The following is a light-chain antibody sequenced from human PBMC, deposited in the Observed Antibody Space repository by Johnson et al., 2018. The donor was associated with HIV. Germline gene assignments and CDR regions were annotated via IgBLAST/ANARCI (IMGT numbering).Light chain of an antibody. CDR2: ENN. J-gene: IGLJ1*01. CDR3: GTWDSSLNAYV. Sequence: QSMLTQPPSVSAAPGQKVTISCSGSSSNIGNNYVSWYQQLPGTAPKLLIYENNKRPSGIPDRFSASKSGTSATLGITGLQTGDEADYYCGTWDSSLNAYVFGTGTKVTVL. CDR1: SSNIGNNY. V-gene: IGLV1-51*02.